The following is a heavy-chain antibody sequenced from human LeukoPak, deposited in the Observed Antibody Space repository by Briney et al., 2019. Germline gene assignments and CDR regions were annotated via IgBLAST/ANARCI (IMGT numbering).Heavy chain of an antibody. CDR1: GFTFSSYA. V-gene: IGHV3-23*01. D-gene: IGHD6-19*01. CDR3: AKGSSGWYDPDLLKVDYFDY. Sequence: PGGSLRLSCAASGFTFSSYAMSWVRQAPGKGLEWVSAISGSGGSTYYADSVKGRFTISRDNSKNTLYLQMNSLRAEDTAVYYCAKGSSGWYDPDLLKVDYFDYWGQGTLVTVSS. CDR2: ISGSGGST. J-gene: IGHJ4*02.